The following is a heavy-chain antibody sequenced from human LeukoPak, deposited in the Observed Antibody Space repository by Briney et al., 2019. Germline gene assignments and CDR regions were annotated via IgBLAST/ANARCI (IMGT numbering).Heavy chain of an antibody. V-gene: IGHV4-59*01. D-gene: IGHD1-26*01. CDR2: IYYSGST. CDR3: ARALGATGY. Sequence: KPSETPSLTCAVYGGSFSGYYWSWIRQPPGKGLEWIGCIYYSGSTNYNPSLKSRVTISVDTSKNQFSLKLSSVTAADTAVYYCARALGATGYWGQGTLVTVSS. CDR1: GGSFSGYY. J-gene: IGHJ4*02.